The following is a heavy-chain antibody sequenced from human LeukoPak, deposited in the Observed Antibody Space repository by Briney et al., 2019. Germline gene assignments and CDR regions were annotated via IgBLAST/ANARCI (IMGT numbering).Heavy chain of an antibody. CDR2: IYYSGST. CDR1: GGSISGSY. D-gene: IGHD6-6*01. CDR3: ARDKYLGQLVFDY. J-gene: IGHJ4*02. Sequence: SETLSLTCTVSGGSISGSYWSWIRQPPGKGLEYIGYIYYSGSTNYNPSLRSRVTMSVDTSKNQFSLKMSSVTAADTAVYYCARDKYLGQLVFDYWGQGSLVVVSS. V-gene: IGHV4-59*01.